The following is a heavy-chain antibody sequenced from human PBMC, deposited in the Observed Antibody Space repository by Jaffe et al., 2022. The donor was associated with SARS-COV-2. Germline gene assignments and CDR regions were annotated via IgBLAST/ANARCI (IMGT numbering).Heavy chain of an antibody. Sequence: QLQLQESGPGLVKPSETLSLTCTVSGGSISSSSYYWGWIRQPPGKGLEWIGSMYYSGSTYYNPSLKSRVTISVDTSKNQFSLKLKSVTAADTAVYYCATLHRLLDCFDHWGQGTLVTVSS. V-gene: IGHV4-39*01. CDR1: GGSISSSSYY. J-gene: IGHJ4*02. D-gene: IGHD2-15*01. CDR3: ATLHRLLDCFDH. CDR2: MYYSGST.